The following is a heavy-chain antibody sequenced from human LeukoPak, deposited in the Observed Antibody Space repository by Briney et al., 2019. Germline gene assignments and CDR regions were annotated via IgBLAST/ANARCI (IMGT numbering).Heavy chain of an antibody. CDR2: ISYDGSNK. V-gene: IGHV3-30*18. CDR3: AKAPVGATYY. D-gene: IGHD1-26*01. J-gene: IGHJ4*02. Sequence: PGRSLRLSCAASGFTFSSYGMHWVRQAPGKGLEWVAVISYDGSNKYYADSVKGRFTISRDNSKDTLYLQMNSLRAEDTAVYYCAKAPVGATYYWGQGTLVTVSS. CDR1: GFTFSSYG.